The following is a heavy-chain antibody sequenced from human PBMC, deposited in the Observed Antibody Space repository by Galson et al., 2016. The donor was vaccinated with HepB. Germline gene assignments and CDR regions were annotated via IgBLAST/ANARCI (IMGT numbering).Heavy chain of an antibody. CDR2: TRNRARSYTT. CDR3: TRTGLGDFDY. J-gene: IGHJ4*02. Sequence: PGKGLEWVGRTRNRARSYTTDYAASVKGRFTVSRDNSKRSVYLQMNALKPEDTAVYYCTRTGLGDFDYWGRGILVTVSS. V-gene: IGHV3-72*01.